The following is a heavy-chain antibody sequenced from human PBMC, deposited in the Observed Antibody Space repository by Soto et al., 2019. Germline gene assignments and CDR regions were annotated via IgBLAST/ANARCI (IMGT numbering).Heavy chain of an antibody. V-gene: IGHV6-1*01. CDR1: GDSVSSNSAA. J-gene: IGHJ3*02. CDR3: ARAKPSGVVGAFDI. D-gene: IGHD3-16*01. Sequence: SQTLSLTCAISGDSVSSNSAAWNWIRQSPSRGLEWLGRTYYRSKWYNDYAVSVKSRITINPDTSKNQFSLQLNSVTPEDMAVYYCARAKPSGVVGAFDIWGQGIMVTVSS. CDR2: TYYRSKWYN.